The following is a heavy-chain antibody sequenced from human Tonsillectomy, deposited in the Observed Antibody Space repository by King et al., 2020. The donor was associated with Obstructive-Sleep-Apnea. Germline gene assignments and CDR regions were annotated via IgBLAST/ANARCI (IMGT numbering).Heavy chain of an antibody. Sequence: VQLVESGGGLVQPGGSLRLSCAASGFTISTYWMSWVRQAPGKGLEWVANINQDGSQKYYADSLKGRITISRENAKKSLFLQINSLRAEDTAGYYCARHVWFGEYFCFDHWGQGTLVTVSS. V-gene: IGHV3-7*03. CDR1: GFTISTYW. D-gene: IGHD3-10*01. CDR2: INQDGSQK. J-gene: IGHJ4*02. CDR3: ARHVWFGEYFCFDH.